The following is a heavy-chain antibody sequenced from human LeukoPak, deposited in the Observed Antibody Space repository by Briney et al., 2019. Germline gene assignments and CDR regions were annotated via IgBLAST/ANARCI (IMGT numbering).Heavy chain of an antibody. CDR1: GFIFSSYS. CDR3: ARDRSSSGYYPFDY. CDR2: ISTTGSTI. D-gene: IGHD3-22*01. Sequence: GGSLRLSCAASGFIFSSYSMNWVRQAPGKGLEWVSYISTTGSTIYYADSVKGRFTISRDNAKNSLYLQMNSLRDEDTAVYYCARDRSSSGYYPFDYWGQGTLVTVSS. V-gene: IGHV3-48*02. J-gene: IGHJ4*02.